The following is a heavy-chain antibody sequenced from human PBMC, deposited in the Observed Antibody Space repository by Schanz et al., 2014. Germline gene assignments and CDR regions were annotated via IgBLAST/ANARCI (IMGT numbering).Heavy chain of an antibody. Sequence: EVQLVESGGGLVQPGGSLRISCAASGFTVSTNYMSWVRQAPGKGLEWVSLISGRGDSTHYADSVKGRFTISRDNSKNTLYLQMNSLRVEDTAVYYCAKGGSSLDDWGQGTLVTVSS. D-gene: IGHD3-16*01. J-gene: IGHJ4*02. CDR1: GFTVSTNY. CDR3: AKGGSSLDD. CDR2: ISGRGDST. V-gene: IGHV3-66*02.